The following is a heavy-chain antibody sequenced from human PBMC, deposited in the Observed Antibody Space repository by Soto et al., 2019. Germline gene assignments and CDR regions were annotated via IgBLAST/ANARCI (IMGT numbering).Heavy chain of an antibody. D-gene: IGHD3-3*01. V-gene: IGHV3-23*01. Sequence: GGSLRLSCAASGFTFSSYAMSWVRQAPGKGLEWVSVISGSGGSTYYADSVKGRFTISRDNSKNTLYLQMNSLRAEDTAVYYCAKGFGSPQGRFLEWLSRNNWFDPWGQGTLVTVSS. CDR1: GFTFSSYA. J-gene: IGHJ5*02. CDR3: AKGFGSPQGRFLEWLSRNNWFDP. CDR2: ISGSGGST.